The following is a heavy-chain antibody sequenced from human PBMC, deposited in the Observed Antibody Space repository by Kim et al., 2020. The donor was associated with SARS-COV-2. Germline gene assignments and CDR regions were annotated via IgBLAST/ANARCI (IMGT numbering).Heavy chain of an antibody. Sequence: GGSLRLSCAASGFTFGSCAMSWVRQAPGKGLEWVSSLGTSGSTYYADSVKGRFTISRDSSKNTLYLQMNSLRAEDTAVYYCTKGTVTRGDDDFWGQGTLV. V-gene: IGHV3-23*01. CDR2: LGTSGST. CDR1: GFTFGSCA. D-gene: IGHD4-17*01. J-gene: IGHJ4*02. CDR3: TKGTVTRGDDDF.